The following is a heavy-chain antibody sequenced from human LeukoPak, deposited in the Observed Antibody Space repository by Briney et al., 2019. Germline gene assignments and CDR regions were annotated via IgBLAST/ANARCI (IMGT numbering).Heavy chain of an antibody. Sequence: PGGSLRLSCTASEFTVSRNYMLWVRHAPGKGLEWVSLIFSNGDTHYADSVKGRFTISRDTSKNTVSLQMNSLRVEDTAMYYCTRDQMNHWGHGTLVTVSS. V-gene: IGHV3-53*01. D-gene: IGHD5-24*01. J-gene: IGHJ5*02. CDR1: EFTVSRNY. CDR2: IFSNGDT. CDR3: TRDQMNH.